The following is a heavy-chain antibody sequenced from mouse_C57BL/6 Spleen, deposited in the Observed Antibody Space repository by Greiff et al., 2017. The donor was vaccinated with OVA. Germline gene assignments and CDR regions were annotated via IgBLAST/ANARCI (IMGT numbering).Heavy chain of an antibody. J-gene: IGHJ4*01. D-gene: IGHD2-10*01. CDR1: GYTFTSYW. Sequence: QVQLKQPGAELVKPGASVKLSCKASGYTFTSYWMHWVKQRPGRGLEWIGRIDPNSGGTKYNEKFKSKATLTVDKPSSTAYMQLRSLTSEDSAVYYGARSYYGNYVGAMDYWGQGTSVTVSS. CDR3: ARSYYGNYVGAMDY. CDR2: IDPNSGGT. V-gene: IGHV1-72*01.